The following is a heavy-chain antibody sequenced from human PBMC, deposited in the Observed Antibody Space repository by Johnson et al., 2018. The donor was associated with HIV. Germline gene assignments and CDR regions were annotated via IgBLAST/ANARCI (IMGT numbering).Heavy chain of an antibody. CDR3: ARPDSSSARAHDAFDI. CDR2: ISSSGSTI. CDR1: GFTFSDYY. J-gene: IGHJ3*02. Sequence: QVQPVESGGGLVKPGGSLRLSCPASGFTFSDYYMSWIRQAPGKGLAWVSYISSSGSTIYYADSVKGRFTISRDNAKNSLYLQMNSLRAEDTAVYYCARPDSSSARAHDAFDIWGQGTMVTVSS. D-gene: IGHD6-6*01. V-gene: IGHV3-11*04.